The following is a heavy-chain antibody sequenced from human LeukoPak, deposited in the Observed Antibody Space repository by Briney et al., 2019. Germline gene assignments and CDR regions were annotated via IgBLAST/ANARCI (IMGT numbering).Heavy chain of an antibody. J-gene: IGHJ4*02. Sequence: GGSLRLSCAASGLAFSAYKMHWVRQAPRKGLVWVSRISTDGYTTDYADFVQGRFTASRDNTKNTWSLEMNSLRAEDTAVYYCAKRGEGYCSSTSCFGYWGQGTLVTVSS. CDR2: ISTDGYTT. D-gene: IGHD2-2*01. CDR3: AKRGEGYCSSTSCFGY. V-gene: IGHV3-74*01. CDR1: GLAFSAYK.